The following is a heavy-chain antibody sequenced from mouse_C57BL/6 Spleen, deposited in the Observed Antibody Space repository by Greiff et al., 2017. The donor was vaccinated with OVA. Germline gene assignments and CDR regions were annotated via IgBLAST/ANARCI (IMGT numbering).Heavy chain of an antibody. CDR3: ARLGLLLRPYAMDY. J-gene: IGHJ4*01. V-gene: IGHV1-82*01. CDR1: GYAFSSSW. CDR2: IYPGDGDT. D-gene: IGHD1-1*01. Sequence: QVQLKQSGPELVKPGASVKISCKASGYAFSSSWMNWVKQRPGKGLEWIGRIYPGDGDTNYNGKFKGKATLTADKSSSTAYMQLSSLTSEDSAVYFCARLGLLLRPYAMDYWGQGTSVTVSS.